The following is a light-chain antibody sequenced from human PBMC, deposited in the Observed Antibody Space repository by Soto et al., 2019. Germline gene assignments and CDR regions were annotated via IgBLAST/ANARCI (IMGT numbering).Light chain of an antibody. CDR1: SSDIGTYNY. J-gene: IGLJ1*01. V-gene: IGLV2-14*01. CDR3: NSYTTSTTFV. Sequence: QSVLTQPASVSGSPGQSITISCTGTSSDIGTYNYVSWYQQHPGKAPKLMIYDVSNRPSGVSNRFSGSKSGSTASLTISGLQAVDEADYYCNSYTTSTTFVFGTGTKATVL. CDR2: DVS.